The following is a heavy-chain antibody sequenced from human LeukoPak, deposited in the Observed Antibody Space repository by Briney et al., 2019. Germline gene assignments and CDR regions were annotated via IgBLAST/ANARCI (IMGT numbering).Heavy chain of an antibody. J-gene: IGHJ4*02. CDR2: INTSGGGT. D-gene: IGHD3-22*01. CDR1: GFTFSSYA. CDR3: AIMHPYYDGNGYWVQ. V-gene: IGHV3-23*01. Sequence: PGGSLRLSCAASGFTFSSYAMSWVRQAPGKGLEWVSGINTSGGGTAYADSVKGRFTISRDNPRNTRYMQMNSLRAEDTALYYCAIMHPYYDGNGYWVQWGQGTLVTVSS.